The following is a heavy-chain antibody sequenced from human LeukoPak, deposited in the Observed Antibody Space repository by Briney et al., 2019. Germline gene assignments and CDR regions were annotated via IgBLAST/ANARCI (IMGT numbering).Heavy chain of an antibody. CDR2: ISWNSGSI. V-gene: IGHV3-9*01. D-gene: IGHD7-27*01. Sequence: AGGSLRLSCAASGFTFDDYAMHWVRQAPGKGLEWVSGISWNSGSIGYADSVKGRFTISRDNAKNSLYLQVNSLRAEDTALYYCAKDLNWGLEKHAFDIWGQGTMVAVSS. J-gene: IGHJ3*02. CDR3: AKDLNWGLEKHAFDI. CDR1: GFTFDDYA.